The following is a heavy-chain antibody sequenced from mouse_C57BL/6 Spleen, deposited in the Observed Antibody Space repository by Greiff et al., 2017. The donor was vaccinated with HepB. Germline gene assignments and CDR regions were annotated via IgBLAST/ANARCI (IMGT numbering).Heavy chain of an antibody. D-gene: IGHD1-1*01. Sequence: QVQLKQPGTELVKPGASVKLSCKASGYTFTSYWMHWVKQRPGQGLEWIGNINPSNGGTNYNEKFKSKATLTVDKSSSTAYMQLSSLTSEDSAVYYCARQGYYYGSSPYYAMDYWGQGTSVTVSS. V-gene: IGHV1-53*01. CDR3: ARQGYYYGSSPYYAMDY. CDR1: GYTFTSYW. CDR2: INPSNGGT. J-gene: IGHJ4*01.